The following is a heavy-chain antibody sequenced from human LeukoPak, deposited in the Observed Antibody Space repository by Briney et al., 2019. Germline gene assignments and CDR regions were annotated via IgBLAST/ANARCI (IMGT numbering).Heavy chain of an antibody. V-gene: IGHV3-21*01. CDR2: ISSSSSYI. Sequence: GGSLRLSCAASGFTFSSCSMNWVRQAPGKGLEWVSSISSSSSYIYYADSVKGRFTISRDNAKNTLYLQMNSLRAEDTAVYYCAREDYGDYHLDYWGQGTLVTVSS. J-gene: IGHJ4*02. CDR3: AREDYGDYHLDY. CDR1: GFTFSSCS. D-gene: IGHD4-17*01.